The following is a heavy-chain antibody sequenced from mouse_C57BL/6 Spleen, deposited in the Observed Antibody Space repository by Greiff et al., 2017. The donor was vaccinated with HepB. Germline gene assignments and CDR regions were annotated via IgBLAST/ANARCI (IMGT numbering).Heavy chain of an antibody. D-gene: IGHD2-3*01. J-gene: IGHJ1*03. V-gene: IGHV1-64*01. CDR2: IHPNSGST. CDR3: ARLDDGYPYWYFDV. Sequence: QVQLQQPGAELVKPGASVKLSCKASGYTFTSYWMHWVKQRPGQGLEWIGMIHPNSGSTNYNEKFKSKATLTVDKSSSTAYMQLSSLTSEDSAVYYCARLDDGYPYWYFDVWGTGTTVTVSS. CDR1: GYTFTSYW.